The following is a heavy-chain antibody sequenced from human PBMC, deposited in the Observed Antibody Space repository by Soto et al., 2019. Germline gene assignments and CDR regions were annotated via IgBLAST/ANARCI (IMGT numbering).Heavy chain of an antibody. Sequence: GGSLRLSCAASGFTFSSYGMHWVRQAPGKGLEWVAVIWYDGSNKYYADSVKGRSTISRDVSKNTLFLQLSSLRADDTAVYYCARDGGSGIDYWGRGTLVTVSS. CDR3: ARDGGSGIDY. J-gene: IGHJ4*02. D-gene: IGHD6-19*01. V-gene: IGHV3-33*01. CDR1: GFTFSSYG. CDR2: IWYDGSNK.